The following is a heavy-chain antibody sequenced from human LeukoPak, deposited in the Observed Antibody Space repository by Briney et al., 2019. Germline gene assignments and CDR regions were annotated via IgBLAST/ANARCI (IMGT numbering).Heavy chain of an antibody. V-gene: IGHV4-59*12. CDR1: GGSISGYY. Sequence: SETLSLTCTVSGGSISGYYWSWIRQPPGKGLEWIGYIYYSGSTSYNPSLKSRVTISVDTSKNHFSLTLSSVTAADTAVYYCARSDGYGLVGIWGQGTMVTVSS. CDR3: ARSDGYGLVGI. CDR2: IYYSGST. D-gene: IGHD3-10*01. J-gene: IGHJ3*02.